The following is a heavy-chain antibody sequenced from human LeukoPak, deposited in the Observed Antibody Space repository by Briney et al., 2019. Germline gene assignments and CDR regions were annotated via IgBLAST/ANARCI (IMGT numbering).Heavy chain of an antibody. CDR2: IYYSGST. Sequence: SETLSLTCTVSRGSISSSSYYWGWIRQPPGKGLAWIGSIYYSGSTYYNPSLKRRVTISVDTSKHQFSLKLSSVTAADTAVYYCASLRERSYYARGFDYWGQGTLVTVSS. V-gene: IGHV4-39*01. CDR1: RGSISSSSYY. CDR3: ASLRERSYYARGFDY. J-gene: IGHJ4*02. D-gene: IGHD1-26*01.